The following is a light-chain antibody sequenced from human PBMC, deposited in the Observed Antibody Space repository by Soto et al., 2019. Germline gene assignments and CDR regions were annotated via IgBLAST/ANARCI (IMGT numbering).Light chain of an antibody. CDR1: QSVSSY. V-gene: IGKV3-11*01. CDR2: DAS. Sequence: EIVLTQSPFTLSLSPGERATLSCRASQSVSSYLAWYQQKPGQAPRLLIYDASNRATGIPARFSGSGSGTDFTLTISSLEPEDFAVYYCQQRSTALTFGGGTKVDIK. CDR3: QQRSTALT. J-gene: IGKJ4*01.